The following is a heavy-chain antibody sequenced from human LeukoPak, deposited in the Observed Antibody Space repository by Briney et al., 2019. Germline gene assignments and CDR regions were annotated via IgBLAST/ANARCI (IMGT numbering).Heavy chain of an antibody. D-gene: IGHD6-6*01. V-gene: IGHV4-4*09. CDR1: GVSISTYY. CDR2: IYSSGST. CDR3: ARSYSSSSAVDY. Sequence: SETLSLTCTVSGVSISTYYWSWIRQPPGKGLEWIVYIYSSGSTNYNPSLKSRVTISVDTSKNQFSLKLSSVTAADTAVYYCARSYSSSSAVDYWGQGTLVTVSS. J-gene: IGHJ4*02.